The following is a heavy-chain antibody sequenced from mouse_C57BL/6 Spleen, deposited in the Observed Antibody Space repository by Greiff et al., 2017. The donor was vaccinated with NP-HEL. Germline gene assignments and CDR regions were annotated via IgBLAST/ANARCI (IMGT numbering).Heavy chain of an antibody. CDR3: ARLGGYDWRAMDY. Sequence: QVQLQQSGPELVKPGASVKISCKASGYAFTDYYINWVKQRPGQGLEWIGWIFPGSGSTYYNEKFKGKATLTVDKSSSTAYMLLSSLTSEDSAVYFCARLGGYDWRAMDYWGQGTSVTVSS. CDR1: GYAFTDYY. D-gene: IGHD2-2*01. J-gene: IGHJ4*01. V-gene: IGHV1-75*01. CDR2: IFPGSGST.